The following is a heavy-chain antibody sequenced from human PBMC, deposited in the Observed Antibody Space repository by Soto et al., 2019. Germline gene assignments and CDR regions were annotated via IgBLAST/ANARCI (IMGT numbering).Heavy chain of an antibody. CDR2: IYPGASDT. Sequence: CLKISCPGSGYSCTSYWICWGRQMPGKGLEWMGIIYPGASDTRYSPSFQGQVTISADKSISTAYLQWSSLKASDTAMYYWARLFDPQWPARGGQGTLVTASS. J-gene: IGHJ4*02. V-gene: IGHV5-51*01. CDR3: ARLFDPQWPAR. D-gene: IGHD6-19*01. CDR1: GYSCTSYW.